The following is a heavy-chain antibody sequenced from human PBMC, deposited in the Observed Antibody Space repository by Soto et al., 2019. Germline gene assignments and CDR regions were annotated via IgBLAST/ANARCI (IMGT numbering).Heavy chain of an antibody. CDR3: ARDFGYSYGVRWFDP. Sequence: QVQLQESGPGLVKPSQTLSLTCTVSGGSISSGGYYWSWIRQHPGKGLEWIGYTYYSGSTYYNPSLQRRVTISVDTSKNQFSLKLSSVTAADTAVYYCARDFGYSYGVRWFDPWGQGTPVTVSS. CDR1: GGSISSGGYY. J-gene: IGHJ5*02. CDR2: TYYSGST. D-gene: IGHD5-18*01. V-gene: IGHV4-31*03.